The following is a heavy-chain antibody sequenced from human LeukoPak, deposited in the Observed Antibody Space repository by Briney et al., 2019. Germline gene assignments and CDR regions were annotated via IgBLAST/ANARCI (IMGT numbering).Heavy chain of an antibody. V-gene: IGHV3-7*03. D-gene: IGHD2-21*01. CDR3: AREHIVVAFGH. J-gene: IGHJ5*02. Sequence: PGGSLRLSCAASGFTFSGYWMNWVRQAPGKGLEWVANIKQDGSEKYYVDSVKGRFTISRDNAKNSLYLQMNSLRAEDTAVYYCAREHIVVAFGHWGQGTLVTVSS. CDR1: GFTFSGYW. CDR2: IKQDGSEK.